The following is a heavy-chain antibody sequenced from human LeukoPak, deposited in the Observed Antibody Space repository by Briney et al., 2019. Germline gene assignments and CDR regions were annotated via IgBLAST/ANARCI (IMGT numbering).Heavy chain of an antibody. J-gene: IGHJ4*02. CDR1: GFTFSTYA. CDR2: ISYDGSNK. D-gene: IGHD3-3*01. CDR3: ARDWRDYFDY. Sequence: GGSLRLSCAASGFTFSTYAMHWVRQAPGKGLERVAVISYDGSNKYYADSVKGRFTISRDNSKNTAYLQMNTLRAEDTAIYYCARDWRDYFDYWGQGTLVTVSS. V-gene: IGHV3-30-3*01.